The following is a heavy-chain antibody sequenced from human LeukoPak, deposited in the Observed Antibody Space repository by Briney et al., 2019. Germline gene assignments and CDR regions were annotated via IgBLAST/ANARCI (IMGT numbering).Heavy chain of an antibody. Sequence: ASVKVSCKASGYIFTSYYIHWVRQAPGQGLEWMGIINPSGGSTSYALKFQGRVTMTRDASTSTLYMELSSLRSEDTAVYYCARISDGDPEGAFDIWGQGTMVTVSS. J-gene: IGHJ3*02. CDR3: ARISDGDPEGAFDI. CDR1: GYIFTSYY. V-gene: IGHV1-46*01. CDR2: INPSGGST. D-gene: IGHD4-17*01.